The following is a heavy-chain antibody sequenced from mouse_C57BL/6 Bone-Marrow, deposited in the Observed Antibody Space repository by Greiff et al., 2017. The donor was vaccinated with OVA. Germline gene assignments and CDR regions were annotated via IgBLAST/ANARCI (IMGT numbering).Heavy chain of an antibody. V-gene: IGHV14-2*01. J-gene: IGHJ4*01. D-gene: IGHD3-2*02. CDR2: IDPEDGET. CDR1: GFNIKDYY. Sequence: EVQLQQSGAELVKPGASVKLSCTASGFNIKDYYMHWVKQRTEQGLEWIGRIDPEDGETKYAPKFQGKATITADPSSNTAYLQLSSLTSEDTAVYYCARESRQLRLRHAMDYWGQGTSVTVSS. CDR3: ARESRQLRLRHAMDY.